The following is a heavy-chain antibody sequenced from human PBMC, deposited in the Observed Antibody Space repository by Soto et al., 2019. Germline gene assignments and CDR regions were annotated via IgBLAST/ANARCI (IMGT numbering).Heavy chain of an antibody. D-gene: IGHD6-19*01. J-gene: IGHJ6*02. CDR2: IKQDGSEK. V-gene: IGHV3-7*01. Sequence: TGGSLRLSCAASGFTFSSYWMSWVRQAPGKGLEWVANIKQDGSEKYYVDSVKGRFTISRDNAKNSLYLQMNSLRAEDTAVYYCARDHEQWQSPGMDVWGQGTTVTVSS. CDR3: ARDHEQWQSPGMDV. CDR1: GFTFSSYW.